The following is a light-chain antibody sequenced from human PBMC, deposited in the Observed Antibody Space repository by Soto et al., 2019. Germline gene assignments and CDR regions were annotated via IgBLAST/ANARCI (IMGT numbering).Light chain of an antibody. V-gene: IGKV3-11*01. CDR2: DAS. CDR3: QLRSKWPPP. Sequence: EIVLTQSPATLSLSPGERDTLSCRASRSVSSYVAWYQQKPGQAPRLLIYDASQRATGIPARFSGSGSGTDFTLTISTLEAEDFSVYYCQLRSKWPPPFGGGTKVEIK. J-gene: IGKJ4*01. CDR1: RSVSSY.